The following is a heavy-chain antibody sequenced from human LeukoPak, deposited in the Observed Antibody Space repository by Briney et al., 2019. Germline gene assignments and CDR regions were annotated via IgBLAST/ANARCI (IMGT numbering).Heavy chain of an antibody. CDR1: GGSISSYY. CDR2: IYYSGST. V-gene: IGHV4-59*01. D-gene: IGHD4-17*01. Sequence: SETLSLTCTVSGGSISSYYWSWIRQPPGKGLEWIGYIYYSGSTNYNPSLKSRVTISVDTSKNQFSLKLGSVTAADTAVYYCARDRDDYGFDYWGQGTLVTVSS. J-gene: IGHJ4*02. CDR3: ARDRDDYGFDY.